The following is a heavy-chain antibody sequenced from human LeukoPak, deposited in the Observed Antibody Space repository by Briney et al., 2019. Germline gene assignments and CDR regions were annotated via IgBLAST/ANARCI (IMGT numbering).Heavy chain of an antibody. J-gene: IGHJ4*02. CDR2: IKQDGSEK. Sequence: GGSLRLSCAASGFTFSSYWMSWVRQAPGKGLEWVANIKQDGSEKYYVDSVKGRFTISRDNAKNSLYLQMNSLRAEDTAVYYCAASASSCSCDYWGQGTLVTVSS. V-gene: IGHV3-7*01. D-gene: IGHD6-13*01. CDR3: AASASSCSCDY. CDR1: GFTFSSYW.